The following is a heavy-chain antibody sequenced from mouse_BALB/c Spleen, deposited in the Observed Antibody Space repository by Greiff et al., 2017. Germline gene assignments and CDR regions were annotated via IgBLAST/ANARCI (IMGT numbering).Heavy chain of an antibody. CDR2: IDPSDSYT. D-gene: IGHD2-14*01. CDR3: ARSNYRYGAVFDY. Sequence: VQLQQPGAELVKPGASVKLSCKASGYTFTSYWMHWVKQRPGQGLEWIGEIDPSDSYTNYNQKFKGKATLTVDKSSSTAYMQLSSLTSEDSAVYYCARSNYRYGAVFDYWGQGTTLTVSS. J-gene: IGHJ2*01. CDR1: GYTFTSYW. V-gene: IGHV1-69*02.